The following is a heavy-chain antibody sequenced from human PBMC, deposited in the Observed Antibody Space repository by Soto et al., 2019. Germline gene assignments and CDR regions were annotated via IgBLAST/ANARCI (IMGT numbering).Heavy chain of an antibody. CDR3: PKDKATREYSYSRDMDV. CDR1: GFNFGNYA. V-gene: IGHV3-9*01. D-gene: IGHD5-12*01. Sequence: EVVLVESGGGLVQPDRPLRLPCEASGFNFGNYAMHWVRQVPGKGLELVSAITWNSGQLDYADSVRGRFTLSRDNPKNYLYLEMNILRPHDTAVYFGPKDKATREYSYSRDMDVWGRGPTVIVSS. CDR2: ITWNSGQL. J-gene: IGHJ6*03.